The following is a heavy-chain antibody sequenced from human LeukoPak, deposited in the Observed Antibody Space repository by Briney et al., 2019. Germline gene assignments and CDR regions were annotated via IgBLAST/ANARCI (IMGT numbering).Heavy chain of an antibody. CDR2: MNPNSGNT. CDR1: GYTFTSYD. J-gene: IGHJ6*03. Sequence: ASVKVSCKASGYTFTSYDINWVRQATGQGLEWMGWMNPNSGNTGYAQKFQGRVTMTRNTSISTAYMELSSLRSEDTAVYYCARGLGEYSSSWYYYYYMDVWGKGTTVTVSS. CDR3: ARGLGEYSSSWYYYYYMDV. D-gene: IGHD6-13*01. V-gene: IGHV1-8*01.